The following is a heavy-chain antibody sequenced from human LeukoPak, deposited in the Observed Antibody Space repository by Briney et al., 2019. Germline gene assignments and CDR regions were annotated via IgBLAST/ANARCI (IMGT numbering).Heavy chain of an antibody. CDR2: IYYSGST. J-gene: IGHJ4*02. D-gene: IGHD3-16*01. V-gene: IGHV4-61*01. CDR3: ARDLLFGELGY. CDR1: GGSVSSGSYY. Sequence: SETLSLTCTVSGGSVSSGSYYWSCIRQPPGKGLEWIGYIYYSGSTNYNPSLKSRVTISVDTSKNQFSLKLSSVTAADTAVYYCARDLLFGELGYWGQGTLVTVSS.